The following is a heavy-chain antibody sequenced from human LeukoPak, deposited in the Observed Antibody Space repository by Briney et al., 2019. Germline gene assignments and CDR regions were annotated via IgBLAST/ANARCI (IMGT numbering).Heavy chain of an antibody. V-gene: IGHV3-30*04. J-gene: IGHJ4*02. CDR2: MLGDGEKE. D-gene: IGHD1-7*01. CDR3: VRDPQDVFQTTYLDY. Sequence: PGGSLRHSCATYGFIFSAYTVHWVRQAPGKGLEWVALMLGDGEKEHYADSVKGRFTISRDNSKNTVYLQMNSLRPEDTALYFCVRDPQDVFQTTYLDYWGQGTLVTVSS. CDR1: GFIFSAYT.